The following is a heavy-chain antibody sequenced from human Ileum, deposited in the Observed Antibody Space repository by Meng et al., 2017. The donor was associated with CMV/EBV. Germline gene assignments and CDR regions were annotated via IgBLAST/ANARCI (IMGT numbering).Heavy chain of an antibody. CDR2: LKSKLDGGTA. CDR3: TTDFKGQMIYDSSGQYQVMGEPFDH. J-gene: IGHJ4*02. D-gene: IGHD3-22*01. CDR1: GFSVTNTW. Sequence: GGSLRLSCATSGFSVTNTWMHWVRQAPGQGLQWVGRLKSKLDGGTADYASPLKGRVSISRSDSQNTLYLQMNSLQIEDTAVYYCTTDFKGQMIYDSSGQYQVMGEPFDHWGQGALVTVSS. V-gene: IGHV3-15*07.